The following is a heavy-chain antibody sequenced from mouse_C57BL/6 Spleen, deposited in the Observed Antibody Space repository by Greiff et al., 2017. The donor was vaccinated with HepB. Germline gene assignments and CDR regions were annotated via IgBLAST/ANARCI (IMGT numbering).Heavy chain of an antibody. CDR1: GYAFTNYL. Sequence: QVQLQQPGAELVRPGTSVKVSCKASGYAFTNYLIEWVKQRPGQGLEWIGVINPGSGGTNYNEKFKGKATLTADKSSSTAYMQLSSLTSEDSAVYFCARGDGNSYYFDYWGQGTTLTVSS. V-gene: IGHV1-54*01. CDR3: ARGDGNSYYFDY. D-gene: IGHD2-1*01. CDR2: INPGSGGT. J-gene: IGHJ2*01.